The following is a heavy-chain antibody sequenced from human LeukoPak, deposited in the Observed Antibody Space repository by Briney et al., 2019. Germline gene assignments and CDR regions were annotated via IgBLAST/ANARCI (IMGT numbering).Heavy chain of an antibody. V-gene: IGHV4-30-2*01. J-gene: IGHJ4*02. CDR1: GGSISSGGYS. CDR2: IYHSGST. Sequence: SETLSLTCAVSGGSISSGGYSWSWIRQPPGKGLEWIGYIYHSGSTYYNPSLKSRVTISVDRSKNQFSLKLSSVTAADTAVYYGARVSHYYDSSGYFDYWGQGTLVTVSS. D-gene: IGHD3-22*01. CDR3: ARVSHYYDSSGYFDY.